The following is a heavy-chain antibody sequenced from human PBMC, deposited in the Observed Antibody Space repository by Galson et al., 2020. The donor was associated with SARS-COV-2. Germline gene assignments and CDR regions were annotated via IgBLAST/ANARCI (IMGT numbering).Heavy chain of an antibody. CDR3: VRGQLAYYFDY. Sequence: ETSETLSLTCTVSGGSITSDYYWTWIRQPPGQGLEWIGYIYYSGNTYYNPSLKSRLTISLNTSKNQFSLKLNSVTAADTAVYYCVRGQLAYYFDYWGQGTLVTVSS. J-gene: IGHJ4*02. CDR2: IYYSGNT. V-gene: IGHV4-30-4*01. CDR1: GGSITSDYY.